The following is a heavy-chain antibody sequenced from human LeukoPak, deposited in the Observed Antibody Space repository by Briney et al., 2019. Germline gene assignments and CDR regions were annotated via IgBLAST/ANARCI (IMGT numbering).Heavy chain of an antibody. Sequence: GASVKVSCEASGGTLNTYGVNWVRQAPGQGLEWMGRIVPILLTTDYVQKFQGRITITADRSASTSYMELTSLRSDDTAMYFCAREGPELATIGYYFDSWGQGTLVTVSS. CDR2: IVPILLTT. CDR3: AREGPELATIGYYFDS. D-gene: IGHD5-12*01. J-gene: IGHJ4*02. V-gene: IGHV1-69*04. CDR1: GGTLNTYG.